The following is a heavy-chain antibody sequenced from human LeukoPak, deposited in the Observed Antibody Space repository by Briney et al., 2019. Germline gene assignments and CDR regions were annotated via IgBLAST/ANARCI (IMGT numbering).Heavy chain of an antibody. D-gene: IGHD3-10*01. CDR2: INPSGGST. J-gene: IGHJ4*02. Sequence: GASVKVSCKASGYTFTSYYMHWVRQAPGQGLEWMGIINPSGGSTSYAQKFQGRVTMTRDMSTSTVYMELSSLRSEDPAVYYCARALLWFGELSTPLGYWGQGTLVTVSS. CDR1: GYTFTSYY. V-gene: IGHV1-46*01. CDR3: ARALLWFGELSTPLGY.